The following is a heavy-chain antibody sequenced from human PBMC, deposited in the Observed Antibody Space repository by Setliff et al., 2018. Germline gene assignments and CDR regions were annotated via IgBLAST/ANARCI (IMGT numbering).Heavy chain of an antibody. CDR1: GYIFTNYW. V-gene: IGHV5-51*01. CDR2: IYPGDSDT. Sequence: PGESLKISCKASGYIFTNYWIGWVRQMPGKGLEWMGVIYPGDSDTRYSPSFQGQVTISADKSINTAYLQWNSLAASDAAMYYCARASTSSFFVYFDFWGQGTQVTVSS. CDR3: ARASTSSFFVYFDF. D-gene: IGHD2-2*01. J-gene: IGHJ4*02.